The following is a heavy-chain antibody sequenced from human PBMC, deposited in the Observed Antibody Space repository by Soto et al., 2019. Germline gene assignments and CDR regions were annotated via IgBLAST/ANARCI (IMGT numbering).Heavy chain of an antibody. CDR2: IIPIFGTA. Sequence: GASVKVSCRASGGTFSSSAISWVRQAPEQGREWRGGIIPIFGTATSAQKLQGRVTMTADESTSTAYMELSSLRSEDTAVYYCARLEQQLVSWGQGTLVTVSS. CDR1: GGTFSSSA. J-gene: IGHJ5*02. D-gene: IGHD6-13*01. V-gene: IGHV1-69*13. CDR3: ARLEQQLVS.